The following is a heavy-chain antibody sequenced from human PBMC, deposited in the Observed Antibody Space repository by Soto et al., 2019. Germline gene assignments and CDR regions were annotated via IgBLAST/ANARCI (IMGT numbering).Heavy chain of an antibody. CDR3: ATIRSGYQYYFDY. D-gene: IGHD5-12*01. CDR1: GGSIHSNY. J-gene: IGHJ4*02. Sequence: SETLSLTCTVSGGSIHSNYWSWIRQPPGKALEWIGYIYYSGSTNYSPSLKSRVTISVDTSKSQFSLTLTSVTAADTAVYYCATIRSGYQYYFDYGGKETLFTFPS. V-gene: IGHV4-59*08. CDR2: IYYSGST.